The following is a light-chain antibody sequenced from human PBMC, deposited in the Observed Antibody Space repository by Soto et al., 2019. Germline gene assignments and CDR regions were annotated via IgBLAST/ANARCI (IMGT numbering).Light chain of an antibody. CDR3: CSYSGSYVV. CDR1: SSDVGGYNY. CDR2: DVS. V-gene: IGLV2-11*01. J-gene: IGLJ2*01. Sequence: QSVLTQPRSVSGSPGQSVTISCTGTSSDVGGYNYVSWYQQHPGKAPKLMIYDVSKRPSGVPDRFSGSKSGNTASLTISGLQAEDEADDSVCSYSGSYVVLGGGPTVTVL.